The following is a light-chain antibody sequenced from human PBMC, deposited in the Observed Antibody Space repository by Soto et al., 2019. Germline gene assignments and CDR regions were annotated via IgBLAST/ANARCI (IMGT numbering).Light chain of an antibody. Sequence: EIVMTQSPATLSVSPGDRATLSCRASRSVSSIAWYQQKPGQPPRLLIYGASRRATNIPARFSGGGSDTEFTLTISTLQSEDFAVYYCQYYDNWRLSFGGGTTVEIK. J-gene: IGKJ4*01. V-gene: IGKV3-15*01. CDR2: GAS. CDR1: RSVSS. CDR3: QYYDNWRLS.